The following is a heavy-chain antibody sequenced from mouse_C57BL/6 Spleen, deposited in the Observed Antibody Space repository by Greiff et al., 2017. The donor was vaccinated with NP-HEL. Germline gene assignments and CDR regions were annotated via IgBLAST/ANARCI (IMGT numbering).Heavy chain of an antibody. Sequence: EVMLVESGGGLVQPGGSLSLSCAASGFTFTDYYMSWVRQPPGKALEWLGFIRNKANGYTTEYSASVKGRFTISRDNSQSIPYLQMNALRAEDSATYYCARARDYDAMDYWGQGTSVTVSS. V-gene: IGHV7-3*01. CDR1: GFTFTDYY. J-gene: IGHJ4*01. CDR2: IRNKANGYTT. CDR3: ARARDYDAMDY.